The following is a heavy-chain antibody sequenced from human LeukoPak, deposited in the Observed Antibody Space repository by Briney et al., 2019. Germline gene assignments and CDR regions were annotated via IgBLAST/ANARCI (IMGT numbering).Heavy chain of an antibody. CDR2: MQTGGST. Sequence: PGGSLRLSCATSGFNVNNYYMSWVRQSPGEGLEWLSVMQTGGSTYYADSVKGRFTISRDNSKNTLYLQVTGLRVDDTAMYYCARGGPTYNILTGYSSLDARGQGTLVTVSS. CDR3: ARGGPTYNILTGYSSLDA. V-gene: IGHV3-66*01. CDR1: GFNVNNYY. J-gene: IGHJ5*02. D-gene: IGHD3-9*01.